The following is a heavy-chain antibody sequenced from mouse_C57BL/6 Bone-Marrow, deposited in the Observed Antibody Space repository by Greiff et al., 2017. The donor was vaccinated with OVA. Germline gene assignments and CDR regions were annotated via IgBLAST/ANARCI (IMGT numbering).Heavy chain of an antibody. J-gene: IGHJ1*03. CDR3: AREGTYWYFDV. D-gene: IGHD3-3*01. V-gene: IGHV1-63*01. CDR2: IYPGGGYT. CDR1: GYTFTNYW. Sequence: QVQLKQSGAELVRPGTSVKMSCKASGYTFTNYWIGWAKQRPGHGLEWIGDIYPGGGYTNYNEKFKGKATLTADKSSSTAYMQFSSLTSEDSAIYYCAREGTYWYFDVWGTGTTVTVSS.